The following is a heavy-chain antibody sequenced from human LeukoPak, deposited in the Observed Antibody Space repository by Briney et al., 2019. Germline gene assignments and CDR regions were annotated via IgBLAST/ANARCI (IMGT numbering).Heavy chain of an antibody. CDR2: IIPIFGTA. CDR3: ARVVDTAMVHYFDY. V-gene: IGHV1-69*06. CDR1: GGTFSSYA. D-gene: IGHD5-18*01. J-gene: IGHJ4*02. Sequence: SVKVSCKASGGTFSSYAISWVRQAPGQGLEWVGGIIPIFGTANYAQKFQGRVTITADKSTSTAYMELSSLRSEDTAVYYCARVVDTAMVHYFDYWGQGTLVTVSS.